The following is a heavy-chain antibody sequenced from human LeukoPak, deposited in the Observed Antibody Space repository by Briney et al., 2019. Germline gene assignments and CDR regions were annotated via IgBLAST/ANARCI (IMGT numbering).Heavy chain of an antibody. CDR3: ARLPRDFYFDY. V-gene: IGHV4-39*01. CDR1: GGSISSSSYY. CDR2: IYYSGST. J-gene: IGHJ4*02. D-gene: IGHD2-15*01. Sequence: SETLSLTCTVSGGSISSSSYYWGWTRQPPGEGLEWIGSIYYSGSTYYNPSLKSRVTISVDTSKNQFSLKLSSVTAADTAVYYCARLPRDFYFDYWGQGTLVTVSS.